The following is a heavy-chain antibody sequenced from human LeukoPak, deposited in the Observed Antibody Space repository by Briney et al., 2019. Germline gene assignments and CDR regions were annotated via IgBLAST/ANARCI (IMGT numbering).Heavy chain of an antibody. CDR3: ARGRTDDYFDY. Sequence: PSETLSLTCAVSGGSISSGGYSWSWIRQPPGKGLEWIGYIYHSGSTYYNPSLKSRVTISVDRSKNQFSLKLSSVTAADTAVYYCARGRTDDYFDYWGQRTLVTVSS. CDR1: GGSISSGGYS. V-gene: IGHV4-30-2*01. J-gene: IGHJ4*02. CDR2: IYHSGST.